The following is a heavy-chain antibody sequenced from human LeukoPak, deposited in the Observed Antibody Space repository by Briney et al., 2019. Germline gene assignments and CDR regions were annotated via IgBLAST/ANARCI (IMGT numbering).Heavy chain of an antibody. Sequence: SETLSLTCTVSGGSISSYYWSWIRQPPGKGLEWIGYIYYSGSTNYNPSLKSRGTISVDTSKNQFSLKLSSVTAADTAVYYCARAGGKVDYWGQGTLVTVSS. CDR2: IYYSGST. CDR3: ARAGGKVDY. J-gene: IGHJ4*02. D-gene: IGHD6-25*01. V-gene: IGHV4-59*01. CDR1: GGSISSYY.